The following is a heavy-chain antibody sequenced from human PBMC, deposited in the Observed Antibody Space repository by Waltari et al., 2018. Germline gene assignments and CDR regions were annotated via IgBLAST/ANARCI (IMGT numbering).Heavy chain of an antibody. CDR1: GDSISRSDYY. D-gene: IGHD2-2*01. CDR2: VDDSGNS. V-gene: IGHV4-39*07. Sequence: QLQLQESGPGLVKPSETLSLSCTVSGDSISRSDYYWGWIRQPPGKGLEWIGSVDDSGNSYYNPSLKSRVDISTDTSKNQLSLRLTPVTAADSAVYHCARQRPAALVAWFDSWGQGTPVIVSS. CDR3: ARQRPAALVAWFDS. J-gene: IGHJ5*01.